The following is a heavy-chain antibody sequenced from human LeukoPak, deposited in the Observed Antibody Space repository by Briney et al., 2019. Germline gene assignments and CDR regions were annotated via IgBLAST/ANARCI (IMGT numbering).Heavy chain of an antibody. Sequence: SETLSLTCAVSGYFFSSGYYWGWIRPPPGKGLEWIGSMFYSGSTFYNPSPKHRGPIPIDMYKNQFSLKVSSVTAADTAVYYCARPQPGGSGSYYFDYWGQGTLVTVSS. CDR3: ARPQPGGSGSYYFDY. CDR1: GYFFSSGYY. D-gene: IGHD1-26*01. V-gene: IGHV4-38-2*01. CDR2: MFYSGST. J-gene: IGHJ4*02.